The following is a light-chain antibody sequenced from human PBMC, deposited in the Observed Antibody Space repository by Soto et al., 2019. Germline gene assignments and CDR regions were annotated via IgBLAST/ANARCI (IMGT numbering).Light chain of an antibody. CDR2: DAS. CDR3: QQYDNYPLT. V-gene: IGKV1-5*01. Sequence: DIQLTQSPSSLSASVGDRVTIAFRASQSINNWLAWYQQKPGKAPKFLIYDASNLESGVPSRFSGSASGTEFTLTISSLQPDDFATYYCQQYDNYPLTFGGGTKVDIK. J-gene: IGKJ4*01. CDR1: QSINNW.